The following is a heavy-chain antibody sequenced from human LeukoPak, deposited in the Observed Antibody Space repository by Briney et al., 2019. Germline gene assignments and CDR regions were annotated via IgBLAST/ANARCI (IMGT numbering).Heavy chain of an antibody. CDR1: GYTFTGYY. Sequence: ASVKVSCKASGYTFTGYYMHWVRQAPGHGLEWMGWINPNGGGTSYAQKFQGRVTMTRDTSISTAYMELSRLRSDDTAVYYCARDAYGSGNWFDPWGQGTLVTVSS. CDR2: INPNGGGT. CDR3: ARDAYGSGNWFDP. J-gene: IGHJ5*02. D-gene: IGHD3-10*01. V-gene: IGHV1-2*02.